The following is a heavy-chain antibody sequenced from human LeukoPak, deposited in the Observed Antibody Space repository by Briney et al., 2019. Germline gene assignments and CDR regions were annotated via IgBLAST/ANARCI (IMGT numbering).Heavy chain of an antibody. D-gene: IGHD6-19*01. CDR1: GGSFSGYY. Sequence: SETLSLTCAVYGGSFSGYYWSWIRQPPGKGLEWIGEINHSGSTNYNPSLKSRVTISVDTPKNQFSLKLSSVTAADTAVYYCARELTNRITVAGRYYFDLWGRGTPVTVSS. CDR3: ARELTNRITVAGRYYFDL. J-gene: IGHJ2*01. CDR2: INHSGST. V-gene: IGHV4-34*01.